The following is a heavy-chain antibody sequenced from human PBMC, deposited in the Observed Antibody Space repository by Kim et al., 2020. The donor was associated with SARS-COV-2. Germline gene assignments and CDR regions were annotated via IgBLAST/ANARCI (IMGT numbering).Heavy chain of an antibody. CDR3: AGGTMTTVTPFDY. Sequence: NPSLKSRVVFSLDTSKNQLSLKLTSVTAADTAVYYCAGGTMTTVTPFDYWGQGALVTVSS. V-gene: IGHV4-61*02. D-gene: IGHD4-17*01. J-gene: IGHJ4*02.